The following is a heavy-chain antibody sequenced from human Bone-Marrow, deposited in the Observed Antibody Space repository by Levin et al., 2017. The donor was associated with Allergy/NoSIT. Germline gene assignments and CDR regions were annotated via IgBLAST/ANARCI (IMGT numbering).Heavy chain of an antibody. CDR3: AKRGFQSNSFDY. J-gene: IGHJ4*02. CDR2: ISGSGGST. Sequence: GESLKISCAASGFTFSSYAMSWVRQAPGKGLEWVSAISGSGGSTYYADSVKGRFTISRDNSKNTLYLQMNSLRAEDTAVYYCAKRGFQSNSFDYWGQGTLVTVSS. V-gene: IGHV3-23*01. CDR1: GFTFSSYA. D-gene: IGHD1-1*01.